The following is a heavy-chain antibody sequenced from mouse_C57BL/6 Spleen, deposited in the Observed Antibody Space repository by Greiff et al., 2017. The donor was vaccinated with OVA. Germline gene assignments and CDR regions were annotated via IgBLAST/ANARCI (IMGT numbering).Heavy chain of an antibody. D-gene: IGHD1-1*01. J-gene: IGHJ4*01. Sequence: VKLMESGAELVRPGASVTLSCKASGYTFTDYEMHWVKQTPVHGLEWIGAIDPETGGTAYNQKFKGKAILTADKSSSTAYMELRSLTSEDSAVYYCTRYSSYPYAMDYWGQGTSVTVSS. CDR3: TRYSSYPYAMDY. CDR1: GYTFTDYE. V-gene: IGHV1-15*01. CDR2: IDPETGGT.